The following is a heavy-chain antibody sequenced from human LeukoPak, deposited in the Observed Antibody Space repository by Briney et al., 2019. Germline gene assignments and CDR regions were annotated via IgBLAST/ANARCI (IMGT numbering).Heavy chain of an antibody. Sequence: SVKVSCKAPGGTFSSYAISWVRQAPGKGLAWMGGIIPIFGTANYAQNFQGRVTITADESTSTAYMELSSLRSEDTAVYYCARVILSAVAGLLFDYWGQGTLVTVSS. J-gene: IGHJ4*02. CDR2: IIPIFGTA. D-gene: IGHD6-13*01. CDR3: ARVILSAVAGLLFDY. V-gene: IGHV1-69*13. CDR1: GGTFSSYA.